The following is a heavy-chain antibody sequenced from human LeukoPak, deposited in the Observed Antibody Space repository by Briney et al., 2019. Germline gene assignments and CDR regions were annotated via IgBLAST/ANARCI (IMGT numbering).Heavy chain of an antibody. CDR1: GGSFSGYD. D-gene: IGHD6-25*01. Sequence: SETLSLTCAVYGGSFSGYDWSWIRQPPGKGLEWIGEINHSGSTNYNPSLKSRVTISVDTSKNQFSLKLSSVTAADTAVYYCARDKDLSGAFDIWGQGTMVTVSS. CDR2: INHSGST. J-gene: IGHJ3*02. CDR3: ARDKDLSGAFDI. V-gene: IGHV4-34*01.